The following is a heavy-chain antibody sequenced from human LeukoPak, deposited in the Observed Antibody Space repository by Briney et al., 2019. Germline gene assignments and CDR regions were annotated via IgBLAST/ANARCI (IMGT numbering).Heavy chain of an antibody. Sequence: GGSLRLSCAASGFTFSSYGMHWVRQAPGKGLEWVALIWYDGNNKYYTDSVKGRFTISRDNSKNTLYLQMNSLRAEDTALYYCARQYCSGGDCYFFDWGQGTLVTVSS. D-gene: IGHD2-15*01. V-gene: IGHV3-33*01. CDR2: IWYDGNNK. CDR3: ARQYCSGGDCYFFD. CDR1: GFTFSSYG. J-gene: IGHJ4*02.